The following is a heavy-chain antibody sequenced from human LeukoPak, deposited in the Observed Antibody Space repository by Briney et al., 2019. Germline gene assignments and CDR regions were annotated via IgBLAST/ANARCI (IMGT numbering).Heavy chain of an antibody. D-gene: IGHD3-10*01. V-gene: IGHV3-74*01. CDR1: GFTFSSYW. J-gene: IGHJ4*02. CDR2: NSSDGSST. CDR3: ATLGSYFDY. Sequence: TGGSLRLSCAASGFTFSSYWMHWVRQAPGKGLVWVSRNSSDGSSTNYADSVMGRFTVSRDNAENTLFLQMNSLRAEDTAVYYCATLGSYFDYWGQGTLVTVSP.